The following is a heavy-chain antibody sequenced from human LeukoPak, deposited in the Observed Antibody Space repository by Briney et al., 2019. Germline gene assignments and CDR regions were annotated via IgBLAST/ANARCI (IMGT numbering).Heavy chain of an antibody. D-gene: IGHD4-23*01. CDR3: AKVPYGGNFEYGGDYFDY. V-gene: IGHV3-9*01. J-gene: IGHJ4*02. CDR1: GFTFDDYA. Sequence: GGSLRLSCAAPGFTFDDYAMHWVRQAPGKGLEWVSGISWNSGSIGYADSVKGRFTISRDNAKNSLYLQMNSLRAEDTALYYCAKVPYGGNFEYGGDYFDYWGQGTLVTVSS. CDR2: ISWNSGSI.